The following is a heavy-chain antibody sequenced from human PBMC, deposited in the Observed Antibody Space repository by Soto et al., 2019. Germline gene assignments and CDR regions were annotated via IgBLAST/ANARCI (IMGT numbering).Heavy chain of an antibody. Sequence: LGESLKISCQGSGYMFTKNWINWVRQMPGKGLEWMGKIDSADSEIHYSPSFQGHYTISVDKSISTAYLEWADVKASDTAMYYCARLPNRASYGMDVWGQGTMVTVSS. CDR1: GYMFTKNW. CDR2: IDSADSEI. J-gene: IGHJ6*02. CDR3: ARLPNRASYGMDV. V-gene: IGHV5-10-1*01.